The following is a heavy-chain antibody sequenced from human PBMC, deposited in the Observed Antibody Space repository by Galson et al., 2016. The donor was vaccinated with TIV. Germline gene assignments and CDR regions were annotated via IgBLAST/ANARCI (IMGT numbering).Heavy chain of an antibody. CDR3: ARSGDYGDY. D-gene: IGHD4-17*01. Sequence: SVKVSCKASGYSFSTYDINWVRQAPGQGLEWMGWMNPNSGNTSYSQKFRGRVTMTRNTSERTAYMELSSLTSEDTAVYYCARSGDYGDYWGQGTLVTVSS. CDR2: MNPNSGNT. CDR1: GYSFSTYD. V-gene: IGHV1-8*01. J-gene: IGHJ4*02.